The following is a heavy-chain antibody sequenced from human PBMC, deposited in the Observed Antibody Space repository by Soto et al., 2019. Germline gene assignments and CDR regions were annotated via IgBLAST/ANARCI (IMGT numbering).Heavy chain of an antibody. Sequence: QVQLVQSGAEIKKPGASVKVSCKASGYTFSNSAMHWVRLAPGQSLEWMGWINAGNGDTKFSQNFQGRVTITRDTSASTAYMELNSLTSEDTAVYFCARENLGFWSTNRVGDYYYMDVWGKGTTVTVSS. CDR1: GYTFSNSA. J-gene: IGHJ6*03. CDR3: ARENLGFWSTNRVGDYYYMDV. CDR2: INAGNGDT. D-gene: IGHD3-3*01. V-gene: IGHV1-3*01.